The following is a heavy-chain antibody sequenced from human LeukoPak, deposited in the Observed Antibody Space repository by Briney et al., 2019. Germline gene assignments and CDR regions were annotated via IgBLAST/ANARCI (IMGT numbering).Heavy chain of an antibody. CDR1: GGSISSSSYY. Sequence: SETLSLTCTVSGGSISSSSYYWGWIRQPPGKGLEWIGSIYYSGSTYYNPSLKSRVTISVDTSKNQFSLKLSSVTAADTAVYYCARQGADIVVVPAAHDAFDIWGQGTMVTVSS. D-gene: IGHD2-2*01. V-gene: IGHV4-39*01. J-gene: IGHJ3*02. CDR2: IYYSGST. CDR3: ARQGADIVVVPAAHDAFDI.